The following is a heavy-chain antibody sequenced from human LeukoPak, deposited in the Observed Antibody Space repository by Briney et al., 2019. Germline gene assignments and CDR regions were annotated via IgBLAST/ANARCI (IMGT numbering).Heavy chain of an antibody. V-gene: IGHV3-23*01. CDR2: ISGSGGST. J-gene: IGHJ4*02. CDR1: GFTFSSYA. CDR3: AKGFGSSSWYRGIDY. Sequence: GGSLRLSCAASGFTFSSYAMSWVRQAPGKGLEWVSAISGSGGSTYYADSVKGRFTISRDNSKNTLYLQMNSLRAEDTAVYYCAKGFGSSSWYRGIDYWGQGTLVTVSS. D-gene: IGHD6-13*01.